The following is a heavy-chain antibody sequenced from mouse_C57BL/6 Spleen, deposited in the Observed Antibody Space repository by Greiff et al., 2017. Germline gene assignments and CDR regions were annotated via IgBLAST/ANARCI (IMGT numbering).Heavy chain of an antibody. V-gene: IGHV1-62-2*01. Sequence: VQLQQSGAELVKPGASVKLSCKASGYTFTEYTIHWVKQRSGQGLEWFGWFYPGSGSIKYNEKFKDKATLTADKSSSTAYMELSRLTSEDSAVYFCARQDSDLYYFDYWGQGTTLTVSS. J-gene: IGHJ2*01. CDR2: FYPGSGSI. D-gene: IGHD2-13*01. CDR3: ARQDSDLYYFDY. CDR1: GYTFTEYT.